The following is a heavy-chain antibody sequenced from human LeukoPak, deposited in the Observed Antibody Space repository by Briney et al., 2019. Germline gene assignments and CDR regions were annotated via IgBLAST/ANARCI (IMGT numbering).Heavy chain of an antibody. V-gene: IGHV3-9*01. CDR3: AGGLTGDY. J-gene: IGHJ4*02. CDR2: ISWNSGSI. CDR1: GFTFDDYA. Sequence: PGRSLRLSCAASGFTFDDYAMHWVRQAPGKGLEWVSGISWNSGSIGYADSVKGRFTISRDNAKNTLYLQMNSLRAEDTAVYYCAGGLTGDYWGQGTLVTVSS. D-gene: IGHD4-23*01.